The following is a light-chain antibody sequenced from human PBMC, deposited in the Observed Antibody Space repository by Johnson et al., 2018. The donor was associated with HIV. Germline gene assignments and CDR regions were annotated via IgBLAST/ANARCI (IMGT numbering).Light chain of an antibody. CDR1: VSNIESYF. V-gene: IGLV1-51*02. Sequence: QSVLTQPPSVSAAPGQTVNISCSGNVSNIESYFVSWYQQLPGAAPTLLIYEDNKRPSGIPDRFSGSKSGATATLGITGLQTGDEADYYCGTWDSSLSAGVFGTGTKVTVL. CDR3: GTWDSSLSAGV. J-gene: IGLJ1*01. CDR2: EDN.